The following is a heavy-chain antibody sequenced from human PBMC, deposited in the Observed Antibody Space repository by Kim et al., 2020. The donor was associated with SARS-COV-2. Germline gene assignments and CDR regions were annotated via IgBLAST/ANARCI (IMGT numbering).Heavy chain of an antibody. CDR2: ISYDGSNK. V-gene: IGHV3-30*18. CDR1: GFTFSSYG. CDR3: AKDLFTTYYYYYGLDF. J-gene: IGHJ6*01. D-gene: IGHD3-22*01. Sequence: GGSLRLSCAASGFTFSSYGMHWVRQAPGKGLEWVAVISYDGSNKYYADSVKGRFTISRDNSKNTLYLQMNSLRAEDTAVYYCAKDLFTTYYYYYGLDFWG.